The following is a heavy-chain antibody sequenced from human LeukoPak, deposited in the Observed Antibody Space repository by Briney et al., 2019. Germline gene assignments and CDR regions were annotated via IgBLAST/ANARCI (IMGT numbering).Heavy chain of an antibody. Sequence: SETLSLTCTVSGGSIGSDYWTWIRQPPGKGLEYIGYIYYTGGTNYNPSLKSRVTISVDTSKNQFSLKMSSVTAADTAVYFCAKYGNSGWVIDNWGQGTLATVSS. CDR2: IYYTGGT. CDR3: AKYGNSGWVIDN. J-gene: IGHJ4*02. V-gene: IGHV4-59*08. CDR1: GGSIGSDY. D-gene: IGHD6-19*01.